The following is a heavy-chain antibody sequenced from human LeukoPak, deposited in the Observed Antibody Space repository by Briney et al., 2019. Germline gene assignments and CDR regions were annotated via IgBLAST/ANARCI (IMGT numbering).Heavy chain of an antibody. V-gene: IGHV3-7*01. J-gene: IGHJ4*02. Sequence: TGGSLRLSCAASEFTFSSYWMSWVRQAPGKGLEWVASIKQDGSEKYYVDSVKGRVTISRDNAKNSLYLQMNSLRAEDTAVYYCARLREIPVFGVVTKSTSYFDYWGQGTLVTVSS. CDR3: ARLREIPVFGVVTKSTSYFDY. D-gene: IGHD3-3*01. CDR1: EFTFSSYW. CDR2: IKQDGSEK.